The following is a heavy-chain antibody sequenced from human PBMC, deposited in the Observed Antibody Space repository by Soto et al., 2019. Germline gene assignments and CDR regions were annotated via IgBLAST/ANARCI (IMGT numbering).Heavy chain of an antibody. CDR1: GYTFTGYY. Sequence: ASVKVSCKASGYTFTGYYMHWVRQAPGQGLEWMGWINPNSGGTNYAQKFQGWVTMTRDTSISTAYMELSRPRSDDTAVYYCATFGRSIREVPGLHYYYYYGMDVWGQGTTVTVSS. V-gene: IGHV1-2*04. J-gene: IGHJ6*02. D-gene: IGHD3-10*01. CDR3: ATFGRSIREVPGLHYYYYYGMDV. CDR2: INPNSGGT.